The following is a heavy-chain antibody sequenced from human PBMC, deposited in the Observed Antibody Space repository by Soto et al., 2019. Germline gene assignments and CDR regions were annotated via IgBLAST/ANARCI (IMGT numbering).Heavy chain of an antibody. CDR2: ISSTGTYR. Sequence: EVQLVESGGGLVKPGGSLRLSCAFTVGDFNLNWVRQAPGEGLEWVSSISSTGTYRHYADSVKGRFSIFRDNAKKSVYLKMNTLRAEDTAVYYCARDRHSRDSSSYGLDVWGQGTTVTVSS. CDR3: ARDRHSRDSSSYGLDV. CDR1: TVGDFN. J-gene: IGHJ6*02. V-gene: IGHV3-21*01. D-gene: IGHD4-4*01.